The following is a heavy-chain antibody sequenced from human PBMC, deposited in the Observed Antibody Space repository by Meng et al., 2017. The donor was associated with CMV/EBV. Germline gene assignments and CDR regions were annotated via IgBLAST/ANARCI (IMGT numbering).Heavy chain of an antibody. Sequence: SAKISCKASGGTFSSYTSSWLRQAPGQGLEWMGRIIPILGTTNYAQKFQGRVTITTDESTSTAYMELSSLRSEDTAVYYCARIPGVYDFWSGPQGGWFDPWGQGTLVTVSS. CDR3: ARIPGVYDFWSGPQGGWFDP. V-gene: IGHV1-69*16. CDR2: IIPILGTT. D-gene: IGHD3-3*01. J-gene: IGHJ5*02. CDR1: GGTFSSYT.